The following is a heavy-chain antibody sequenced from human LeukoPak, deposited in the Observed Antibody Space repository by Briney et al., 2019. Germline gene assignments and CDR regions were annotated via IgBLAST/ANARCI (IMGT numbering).Heavy chain of an antibody. CDR2: VKDDGSYT. J-gene: IGHJ4*02. CDR3: ARQSLAAPGLDS. Sequence: PGGSLRLSCAVSGFTFSAYNMHWVRQAPGKGLDWVAVVKDDGSYTSYAASVKGRFTISRDNSRNTVVLQMNSLSVDDTAIYYCARQSLAAPGLDSWGQGMLVTVSS. D-gene: IGHD6-13*01. CDR1: GFTFSAYN. V-gene: IGHV3-30*04.